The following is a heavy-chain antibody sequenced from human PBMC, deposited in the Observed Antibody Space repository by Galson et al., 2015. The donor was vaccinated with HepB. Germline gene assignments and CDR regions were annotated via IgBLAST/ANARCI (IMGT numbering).Heavy chain of an antibody. V-gene: IGHV3-11*01. D-gene: IGHD5-12*01. Sequence: SLRLSCAASGFIFSDYYMTWVRQVPGKGLEWIAYISTSGTNIYYADSMKGRFTISRDNGKNSLYLQMNSLRVEDTAVYYCARDRSDYEWGVDALDIWGQGTMVTVSS. J-gene: IGHJ3*02. CDR1: GFIFSDYY. CDR3: ARDRSDYEWGVDALDI. CDR2: ISTSGTNI.